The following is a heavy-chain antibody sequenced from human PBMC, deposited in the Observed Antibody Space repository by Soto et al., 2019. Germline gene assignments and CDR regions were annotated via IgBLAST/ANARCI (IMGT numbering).Heavy chain of an antibody. J-gene: IGHJ6*02. CDR2: ISYDGHNK. D-gene: IGHD4-17*01. V-gene: IGHV3-30*18. Sequence: QVQLVESGGGVVQPGGSLRLSCTASGFTFTTFGIHWVRQAPGKGLEWVALISYDGHNKYYSDSVKGRFTISRDNYKNPLSLQMNSLRAEETAVYYCAKDLQAYGDYNYCYYGMDVWGQGTTVSVSS. CDR3: AKDLQAYGDYNYCYYGMDV. CDR1: GFTFTTFG.